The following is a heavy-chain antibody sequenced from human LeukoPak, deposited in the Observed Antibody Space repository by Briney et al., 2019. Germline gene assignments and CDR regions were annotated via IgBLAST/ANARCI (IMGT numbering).Heavy chain of an antibody. CDR3: VIVDY. CDR1: RFTFRNEA. CDR2: ISRDGGTK. Sequence: PGGSLRLSCAVSRFTFRNEAMHWVRQSPGKGLEWLAFISRDGGTKYYADSVKGRFTISRDNSKNTLYLQMNSLRAEDTAVYYCVIVDYWGQGTLVTVSS. V-gene: IGHV3-30-3*01. J-gene: IGHJ4*02.